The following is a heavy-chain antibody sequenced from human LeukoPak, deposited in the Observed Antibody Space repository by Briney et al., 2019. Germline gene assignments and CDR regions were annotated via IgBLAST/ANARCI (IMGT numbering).Heavy chain of an antibody. CDR3: ARSYCGGDCYSLDY. CDR2: IYCSGST. V-gene: IGHV4-59*01. J-gene: IGHJ4*02. Sequence: SETLSLTCTVSGGSISSYYWSWIRQPPGKGLEWIGYIYCSGSTNYNPSLKSRVTISVDTSKNQFSLKLSSVTAADTAVYYCARSYCGGDCYSLDYWGQGTLVIVSS. D-gene: IGHD2-21*02. CDR1: GGSISSYY.